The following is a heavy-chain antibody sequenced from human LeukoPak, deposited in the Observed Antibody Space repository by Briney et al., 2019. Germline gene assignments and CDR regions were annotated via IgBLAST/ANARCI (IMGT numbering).Heavy chain of an antibody. D-gene: IGHD2-21*02. CDR1: GGSFSGYY. CDR3: AGAYCGGDCYLQPPVY. J-gene: IGHJ4*02. V-gene: IGHV4-34*01. CDR2: INHSGST. Sequence: PSETLSLTCAVYGGSFSGYYWSWIRQPPGKGLEWMGEINHSGSTNYNPSLKSRVTISVDTSKNQFSLKLSSVTAADTAVYYCAGAYCGGDCYLQPPVYWGQGTLVTVSS.